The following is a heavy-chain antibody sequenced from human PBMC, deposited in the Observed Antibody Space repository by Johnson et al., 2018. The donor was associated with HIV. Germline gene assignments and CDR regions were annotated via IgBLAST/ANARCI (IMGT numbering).Heavy chain of an antibody. Sequence: VQLVESGGGLVQPGRSLRLSCAASGFTFDDYAMHWVRQAPGKGLEWVSGISWNSGSIGYADSVKGRFTISRDNAKNSLYLQMNSLRAEDTAVYYCAKGASGSQRRGAFHIWGQGTMVTVSS. CDR1: GFTFDDYA. V-gene: IGHV3-9*01. D-gene: IGHD1-26*01. J-gene: IGHJ3*02. CDR3: AKGASGSQRRGAFHI. CDR2: ISWNSGSI.